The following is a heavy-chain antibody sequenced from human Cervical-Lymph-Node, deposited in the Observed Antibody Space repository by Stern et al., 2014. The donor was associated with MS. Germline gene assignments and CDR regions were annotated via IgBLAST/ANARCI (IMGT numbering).Heavy chain of an antibody. Sequence: QVQLVQSGAEVKKPGASVKVSCKASGYTITGYYIHWVRQAPGQGLEWMGWINANSGATKYAQNFQARFTMTRYTSISTAHMELSGLRADDTAVYYCARDLAGDGDLYLDYWGQGTLVTVSS. V-gene: IGHV1-2*02. CDR3: ARDLAGDGDLYLDY. D-gene: IGHD7-27*01. J-gene: IGHJ4*02. CDR1: GYTITGYY. CDR2: INANSGAT.